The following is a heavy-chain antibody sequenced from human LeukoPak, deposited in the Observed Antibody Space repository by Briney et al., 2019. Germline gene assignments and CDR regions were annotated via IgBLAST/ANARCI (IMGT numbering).Heavy chain of an antibody. J-gene: IGHJ4*02. CDR2: IIPILGIA. CDR3: ARGGYYDSSGYPVY. D-gene: IGHD3-22*01. Sequence: SVKVSCKASGGTFSSYAISWVRQAPGQGLEWMGRIIPILGIANYAQKFQGRVTITADKSTSTAYMELSSLRSEDTAVYYCARGGYYDSSGYPVYWGQGTLVTVPS. V-gene: IGHV1-69*04. CDR1: GGTFSSYA.